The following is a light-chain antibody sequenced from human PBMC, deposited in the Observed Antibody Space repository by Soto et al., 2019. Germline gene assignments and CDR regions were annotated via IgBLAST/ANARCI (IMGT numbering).Light chain of an antibody. CDR1: SSDVGAYNY. V-gene: IGLV2-14*01. Sequence: QSVLTQPASVSGSPGQSITISCTGTSSDVGAYNYVSWYQHHPGKAPKLMIYEVSNRPSGVSNRFSGSKSGNTASLTISGLQAEDEADYYCSSYTSSSTLDYVFGTGTKLTVL. CDR3: SSYTSSSTLDYV. J-gene: IGLJ1*01. CDR2: EVS.